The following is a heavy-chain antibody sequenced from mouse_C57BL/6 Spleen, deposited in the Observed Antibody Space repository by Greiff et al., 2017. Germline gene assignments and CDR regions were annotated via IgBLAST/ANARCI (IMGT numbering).Heavy chain of an antibody. V-gene: IGHV1-69*01. CDR1: GYTFTSYW. D-gene: IGHD1-1*01. Sequence: QVQLQQSGAELVMPGASVKLSCKASGYTFTSYWMHWVKQRPGQGLEWIGEIDPSDSYTNYNQKFKGKSTLTVDKSSSTAYMQLSSLTSEDSAVYYCARLPFTTVVDYYAMDYWGQGTSVTVSS. J-gene: IGHJ4*01. CDR2: IDPSDSYT. CDR3: ARLPFTTVVDYYAMDY.